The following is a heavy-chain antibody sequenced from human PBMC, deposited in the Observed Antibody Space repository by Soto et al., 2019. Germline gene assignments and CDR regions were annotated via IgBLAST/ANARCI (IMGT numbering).Heavy chain of an antibody. Sequence: QVQLQESGPGLVKPSQTLSLTCTVSGGSISSGGYYWSWIRQHPGKGLEWIGYIYYSGSTYYNPSLKRRVTISVDTSKNQFSRKLSSVTAADTAVYYCASSILTGYSPYYYYYGMDVWGQGTTVTVSS. J-gene: IGHJ6*02. CDR2: IYYSGST. V-gene: IGHV4-31*03. D-gene: IGHD3-9*01. CDR1: GGSISSGGYY. CDR3: ASSILTGYSPYYYYYGMDV.